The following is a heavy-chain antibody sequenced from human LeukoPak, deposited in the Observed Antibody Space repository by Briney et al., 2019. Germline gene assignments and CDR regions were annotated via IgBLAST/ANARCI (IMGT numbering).Heavy chain of an antibody. CDR1: GFAFSSYW. V-gene: IGHV3-7*01. J-gene: IGHJ4*02. CDR2: INREGNEK. D-gene: IGHD4-23*01. Sequence: GGSLRLSCATSGFAFSSYWMTWVRQVPGKGLEWVANINREGNEKYYVDSVKGRFTISRDNAKNSVDLQMDSLRVEDTAVYYCARVGTWELQRVFDFWGQGTLATVSS. CDR3: ARVGTWELQRVFDF.